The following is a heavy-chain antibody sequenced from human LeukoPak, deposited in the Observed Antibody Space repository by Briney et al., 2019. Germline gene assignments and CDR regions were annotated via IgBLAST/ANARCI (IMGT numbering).Heavy chain of an antibody. CDR3: ARSSLGTITAGPFDY. Sequence: GASVKVSCKASGYTFSSYGIAWARQAPGQGLEWMGWISGYNGNTNYAQKLQGRVSVTTDTSTTTAYMELRSLTSDDTALYYCARSSLGTITAGPFDYWGQGTLATVSS. CDR1: GYTFSSYG. CDR2: ISGYNGNT. J-gene: IGHJ4*02. D-gene: IGHD5-12*01. V-gene: IGHV1-18*01.